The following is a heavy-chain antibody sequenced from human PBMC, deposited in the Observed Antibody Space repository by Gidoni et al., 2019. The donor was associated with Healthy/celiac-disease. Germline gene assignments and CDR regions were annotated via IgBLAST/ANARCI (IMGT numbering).Heavy chain of an antibody. CDR1: GDLVYTTRSA. CDR2: TYYRSKWYN. J-gene: IGHJ3*02. Sequence: QVQLQHSGPGLVKPPQTLLLTRAISGDLVYTTRSASNWIRRSPSRGLEWLGRTYYRSKWYNDYAVSVKSRITINPDTSKNQFSLQLNSVTPEDTAVYYCARDGQDEDEADAFDIWGQGTMVTVSS. V-gene: IGHV6-1*01. CDR3: ARDGQDEDEADAFDI.